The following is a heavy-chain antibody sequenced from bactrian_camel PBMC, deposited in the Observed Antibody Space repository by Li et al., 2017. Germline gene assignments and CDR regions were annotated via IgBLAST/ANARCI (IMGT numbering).Heavy chain of an antibody. V-gene: IGHV3S6*01. D-gene: IGHD2*01. CDR2: IRSDGSNT. Sequence: VQLVESGGGLVQPGGSLGLSCATSGFAFSSYWMHWVRQAPGKGLEWVSNIRSDGSNTYYADSVKGRFTISRDNAKNTVYLQLNSLKSEDTALYYCAGAPPNGLIYKWAYEYHYWGEGTQVTVS. CDR1: GFAFSSYW. CDR3: AGAPPNGLIYKWAYEYHY. J-gene: IGHJ4*01.